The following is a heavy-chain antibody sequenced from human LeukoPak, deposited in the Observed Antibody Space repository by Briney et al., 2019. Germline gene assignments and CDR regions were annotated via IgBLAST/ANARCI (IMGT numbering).Heavy chain of an antibody. CDR1: GLTFSTSG. J-gene: IGHJ4*02. CDR2: IGPTGSDR. V-gene: IGHV3-21*06. Sequence: PGGSLRLSYTASGLTFSTSGFNWVRQAPGKGLEWVASIGPTGSDRYHADPIKGRFTISRDNANNFLYLQMNSLRAEDTAVYYCATETNGRHYDYWGQGTLLTVSS. D-gene: IGHD1-14*01. CDR3: ATETNGRHYDY.